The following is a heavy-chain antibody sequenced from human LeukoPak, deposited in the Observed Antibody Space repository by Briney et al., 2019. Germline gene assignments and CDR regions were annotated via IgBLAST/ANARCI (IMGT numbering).Heavy chain of an antibody. CDR2: IYNDGST. D-gene: IGHD2-8*01. V-gene: IGHV3-53*01. CDR3: ARVATNSNFDY. CDR1: GFTVSSNY. J-gene: IGHJ4*02. Sequence: PGGSLRLSCAASGFTVSSNYMSWVRQAPGKGLEWVSVIYNDGSTYYADSVKGRFTISRDNSKNTLYLQMSSLRAEDTAVYYCARVATNSNFDYWGQGTLVTVSS.